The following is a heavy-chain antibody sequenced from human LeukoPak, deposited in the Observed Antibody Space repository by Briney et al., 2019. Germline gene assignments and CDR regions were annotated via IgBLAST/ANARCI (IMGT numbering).Heavy chain of an antibody. Sequence: ASVKVSCKASGYTFTSYDINWVRQATGQGLEWMGWMNPNSGNTGYAQKFQGRVAMTRNTSISTAYMELSSLRSEDTAVYYCARGGRRVGLFRWFDPWGQGTLVTVSP. J-gene: IGHJ5*02. V-gene: IGHV1-8*01. CDR2: MNPNSGNT. D-gene: IGHD4/OR15-4a*01. CDR1: GYTFTSYD. CDR3: ARGGRRVGLFRWFDP.